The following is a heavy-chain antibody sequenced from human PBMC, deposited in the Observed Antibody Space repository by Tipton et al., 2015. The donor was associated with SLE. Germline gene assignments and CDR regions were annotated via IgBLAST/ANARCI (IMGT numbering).Heavy chain of an antibody. D-gene: IGHD5/OR15-5a*01. CDR2: IHFSGST. CDR1: GGSISPFY. CDR3: ARDGLGWGYYYYMDV. J-gene: IGHJ6*03. V-gene: IGHV4-59*01. Sequence: TLSLTCTVSGGSISPFYWSWIRRPPGKGLEWIGHIHFSGSTEYNPSLKSRVTISVDMSKNQLSLRLSSVTAADTAVYYCARDGLGWGYYYYMDVWGKGTTVTVSS.